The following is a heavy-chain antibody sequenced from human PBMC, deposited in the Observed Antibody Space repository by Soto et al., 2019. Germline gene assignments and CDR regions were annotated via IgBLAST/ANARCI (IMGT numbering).Heavy chain of an antibody. J-gene: IGHJ4*02. CDR1: GGSFSGYY. V-gene: IGHV4-34*01. D-gene: IGHD2-8*01. CDR3: ARAALYCTNGVCAFPDFDY. CDR2: INHSGST. Sequence: SETLSLTCAVYGGSFSGYYWSWIRQPPGKGLEWIGEINHSGSTNYNPSLKSRVTISVDTSKNQFSLKLSSVTAADTAVYYCARAALYCTNGVCAFPDFDYWGQGTLVTVSS.